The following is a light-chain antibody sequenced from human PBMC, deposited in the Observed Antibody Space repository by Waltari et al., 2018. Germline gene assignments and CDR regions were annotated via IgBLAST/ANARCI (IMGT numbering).Light chain of an antibody. V-gene: IGKV1-33*01. CDR3: QQYDNLPLT. CDR2: DAS. CDR1: QDISHY. Sequence: DFQMTQSPSSLSASVGDRVTITCQASQDISHYLNWYQQKPGKAPKLLIYDASNLETGVPSRFSGSGSGTDFTFTISSLQPEDIATYYCQQYDNLPLTFGPGTKVNIK. J-gene: IGKJ3*01.